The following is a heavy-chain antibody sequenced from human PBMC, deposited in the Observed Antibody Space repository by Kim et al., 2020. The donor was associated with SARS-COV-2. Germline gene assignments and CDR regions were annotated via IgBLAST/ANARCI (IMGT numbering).Heavy chain of an antibody. J-gene: IGHJ4*02. CDR3: TRNVGGYSNGLA. Sequence: GGSLRLSCAASGFSFSAYHMNWVRQAPGKGLEWVSSLSGDTNYIYYANSVKGRFTISRDNAKNSLYLQMNSLRAEDTAVYYCTRNVGGYSNGLAWGQGSLVTVSS. CDR2: LSGDTNYI. V-gene: IGHV3-21*01. CDR1: GFSFSAYH. D-gene: IGHD5-18*01.